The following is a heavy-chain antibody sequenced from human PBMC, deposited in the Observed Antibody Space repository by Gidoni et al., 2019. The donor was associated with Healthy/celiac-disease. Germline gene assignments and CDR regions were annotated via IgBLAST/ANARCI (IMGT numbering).Heavy chain of an antibody. CDR3: AKEGDVRGVIYYFDY. V-gene: IGHV3-23*01. CDR1: GFTFSSYA. J-gene: IGHJ4*02. D-gene: IGHD3-10*01. Sequence: EVQLLESGGGLVQPGGSLRLPCAASGFTFSSYAMSWVHQAPGKGLEWVSAISGSGGSTYYADSVKGRFTISRDNSKNTLYLQMNSLRAEDTAVYYCAKEGDVRGVIYYFDYWGQGTLVTVSS. CDR2: ISGSGGST.